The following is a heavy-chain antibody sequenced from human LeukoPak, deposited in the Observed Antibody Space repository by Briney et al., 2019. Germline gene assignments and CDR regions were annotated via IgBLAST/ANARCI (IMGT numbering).Heavy chain of an antibody. J-gene: IGHJ6*03. Sequence: PGGSLRLSCAASGFTFSSYGMHWVRQAPGKGLEWVAFIRYDGSNKYYADSVKGRFTISRDNSKNTLYLQMNSLRAEDTAVYYCAKDSMGGYYYYYMDVWGKGTTVTISS. CDR3: AKDSMGGYYYYYMDV. CDR2: IRYDGSNK. V-gene: IGHV3-30*02. CDR1: GFTFSSYG. D-gene: IGHD3-16*01.